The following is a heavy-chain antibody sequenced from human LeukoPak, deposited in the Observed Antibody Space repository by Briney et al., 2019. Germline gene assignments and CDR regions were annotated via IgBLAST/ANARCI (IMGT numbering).Heavy chain of an antibody. CDR2: IKQDGSEK. CDR3: ARDFRYSGYDPPYYYYYMDV. D-gene: IGHD5-12*01. V-gene: IGHV3-7*01. CDR1: GFTFSSYW. J-gene: IGHJ6*03. Sequence: GGSLRLSCAASGFTFSSYWMSWVRQAPGKGLEWVANIKQDGSEKYYVDSVKGRFTISRDNAKNSLYLQMNSLRAEDTAVYYCARDFRYSGYDPPYYYYYMDVWGKGTTVTISS.